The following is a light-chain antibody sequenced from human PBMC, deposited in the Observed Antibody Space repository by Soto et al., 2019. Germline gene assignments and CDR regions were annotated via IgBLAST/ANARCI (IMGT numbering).Light chain of an antibody. J-gene: IGKJ2*01. V-gene: IGKV3-15*01. Sequence: EIVMTQSPATLSVSPGERATLSCRASQSVSSNVAWYQQIPGQTPRLLIYGASTRATGIPVRFSGSGSGTEFTLTISSLQSEDFAVYYGHQYDDGPYTFGQGTKVEI. CDR3: HQYDDGPYT. CDR1: QSVSSN. CDR2: GAS.